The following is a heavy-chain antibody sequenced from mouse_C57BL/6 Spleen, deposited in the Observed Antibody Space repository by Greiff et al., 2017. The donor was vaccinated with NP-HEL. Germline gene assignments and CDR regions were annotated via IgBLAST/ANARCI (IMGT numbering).Heavy chain of an antibody. J-gene: IGHJ2*01. V-gene: IGHV3-6*01. CDR1: GYSITSGYY. D-gene: IGHD2-2*01. CDR2: ISYDGSN. Sequence: ESGPGLVKPSQSLSLTCSVTGYSITSGYYWNWIRQFPGNKLEWMGYISYDGSNNYNPSLKNRISITRDTSKNQFFLKLNSVTTEDTATYYCARAYGYDGVYYFDYWGQGTTLTVSS. CDR3: ARAYGYDGVYYFDY.